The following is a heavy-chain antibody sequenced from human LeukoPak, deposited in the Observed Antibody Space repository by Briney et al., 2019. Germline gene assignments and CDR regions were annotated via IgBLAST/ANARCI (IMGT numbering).Heavy chain of an antibody. CDR3: AHRRWLRFLGGGDAFDI. J-gene: IGHJ3*02. CDR2: IYWNDDK. V-gene: IGHV2-5*01. Sequence: SGPTLVNPTQTLTLTCTFSGFSLSTSGVGVGWIRQPPGKALEWLALIYWNDDKRYSPSLKSRLTITKDTSKNQVVHTMTNMDPVDTATYYCAHRRWLRFLGGGDAFDIWGQGTMVTVSS. D-gene: IGHD3-3*01. CDR1: GFSLSTSGVG.